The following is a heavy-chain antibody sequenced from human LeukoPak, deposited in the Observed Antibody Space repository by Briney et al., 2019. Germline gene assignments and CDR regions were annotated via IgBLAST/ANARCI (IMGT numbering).Heavy chain of an antibody. Sequence: SETLSLTCTVSGGSISGYYWSWIRQPPGKGLEWIGYIYYSGSTNYNPSLKSRVTISVDTSKNQFSLKLSSVTAADTAVYYCARGDGSEDYWGQGTLVTVSS. D-gene: IGHD3-10*01. CDR2: IYYSGST. V-gene: IGHV4-59*01. J-gene: IGHJ4*02. CDR1: GGSISGYY. CDR3: ARGDGSEDY.